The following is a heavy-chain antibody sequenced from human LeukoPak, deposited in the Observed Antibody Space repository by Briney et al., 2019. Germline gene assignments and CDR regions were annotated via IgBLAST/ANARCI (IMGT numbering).Heavy chain of an antibody. D-gene: IGHD6-13*01. CDR2: IKQDGSEK. CDR3: SLEGSTWYRYFQH. Sequence: GGSLRLSCAASGFTFSSYWMSWVRQAPGKGLEWVANIKQDGSEKYYVDSVKGRFTISRDNAKNSLYLQMNSLRAEDTAVYYSSLEGSTWYRYFQHWGQGTLVTVSS. CDR1: GFTFSSYW. J-gene: IGHJ1*01. V-gene: IGHV3-7*05.